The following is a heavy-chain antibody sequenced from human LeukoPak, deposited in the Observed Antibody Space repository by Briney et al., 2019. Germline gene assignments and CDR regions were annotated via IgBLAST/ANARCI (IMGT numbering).Heavy chain of an antibody. J-gene: IGHJ4*02. D-gene: IGHD2-2*01. CDR1: GYTFTGYY. Sequence: ASVKVSCKASGYTFTGYYMHWVRQAPGQGLEWMGWINPNSGGTNYAQKFQGRVTMTRDTSISTAYMELSRLRSDDTAVYYCARDLRVVVPAAMGTVRDYWGQGTLVTVSS. CDR3: ARDLRVVVPAAMGTVRDY. CDR2: INPNSGGT. V-gene: IGHV1-2*02.